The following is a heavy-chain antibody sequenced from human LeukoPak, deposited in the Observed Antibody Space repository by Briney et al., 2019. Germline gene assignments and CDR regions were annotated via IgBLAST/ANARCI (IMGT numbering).Heavy chain of an antibody. Sequence: SQTLSLTCTVSGGSISSGSYYWSWIRQPAGKGLEWIGRIYTSGSTNYNPSLKSRVTISVDTSKNQFSLKLSSVTAADTAVYYCARAYYDFWSGYDQRYNWLDPWGQGTLVTVSS. D-gene: IGHD3-3*01. CDR3: ARAYYDFWSGYDQRYNWLDP. V-gene: IGHV4-61*02. CDR1: GGSISSGSYY. CDR2: IYTSGST. J-gene: IGHJ5*02.